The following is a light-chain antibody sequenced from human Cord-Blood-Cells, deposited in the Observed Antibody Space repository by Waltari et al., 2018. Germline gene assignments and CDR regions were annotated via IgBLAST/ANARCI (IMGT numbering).Light chain of an antibody. CDR2: WAS. V-gene: IGKV4-1*01. J-gene: IGKJ1*01. Sequence: DIVMTQSPDPLAVSMGERATINRKSSTSVLYSSNNKNYLAWYQQKPGQPPKLLIYWASTRESGVPDRLSGSGSGTDFTLTISSLQAEDVAVYYCQQYYSTPRTFGQGTKVEIK. CDR3: QQYYSTPRT. CDR1: TSVLYSSNNKNY.